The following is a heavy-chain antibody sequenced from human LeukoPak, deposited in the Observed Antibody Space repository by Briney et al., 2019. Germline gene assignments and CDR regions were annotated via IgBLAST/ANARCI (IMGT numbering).Heavy chain of an antibody. D-gene: IGHD4-17*01. CDR3: ARNTTVTDWYFDL. CDR2: IYHSGST. J-gene: IGHJ2*01. Sequence: SETLSLTCTVSGGALSSSSHHWGWIRQSPGKGLEWIGRIYHSGSTVYNPSLKRRVAISVDTSRNQFPLKLSPVTASDTAVYYCARNTTVTDWYFDLWGRGTLVTVSS. CDR1: GGALSSSSHH. V-gene: IGHV4-39*01.